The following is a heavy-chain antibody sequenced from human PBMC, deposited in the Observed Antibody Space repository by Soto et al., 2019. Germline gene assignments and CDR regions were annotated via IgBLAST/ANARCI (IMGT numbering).Heavy chain of an antibody. V-gene: IGHV3-23*01. J-gene: IGHJ3*02. CDR1: GFTFSSYA. CDR2: ISGSGGST. CDR3: ARDAQAGAFDI. Sequence: SCAASGFTFSSYAMSWVRQAPGKGLEWVSAISGSGGSTYYADSVKGRFTISRDNAKNSLYLQMNSLRAEDTAVYYCARDAQAGAFDIWGQGTMVTVSS.